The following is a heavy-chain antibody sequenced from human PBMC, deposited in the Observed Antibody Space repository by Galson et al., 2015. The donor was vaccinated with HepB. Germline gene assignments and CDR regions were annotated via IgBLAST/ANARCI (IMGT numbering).Heavy chain of an antibody. J-gene: IGHJ4*02. D-gene: IGHD3-10*01. Sequence: SVKVSCKASGFSFSSSTVQWVRQARGQRLEWIGWIVVGSGNTKYEQKFQERVTITRDMSTSTVYVELSSLRSEDTAVYYCAARPGGAASFGYWGQGTLVTVSS. CDR1: GFSFSSST. CDR2: IVVGSGNT. V-gene: IGHV1-58*01. CDR3: AARPGGAASFGY.